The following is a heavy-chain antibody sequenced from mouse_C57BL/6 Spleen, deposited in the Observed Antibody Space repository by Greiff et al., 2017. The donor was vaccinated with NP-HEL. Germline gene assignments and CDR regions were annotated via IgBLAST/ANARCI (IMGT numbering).Heavy chain of an antibody. V-gene: IGHV5-9-1*02. Sequence: EVMLVESGEGLVKPGGSLKLSCAASGFTFSSYAMSWVRQTPEKRLEWVAYISSGGDYIYYADTVKGRFTISRDNARNTLYLQRSSLKSEDTAMYYCTRGGGLEGFAYWGQGTLVTVSA. CDR2: ISSGGDYI. CDR3: TRGGGLEGFAY. D-gene: IGHD2-4*01. J-gene: IGHJ3*01. CDR1: GFTFSSYA.